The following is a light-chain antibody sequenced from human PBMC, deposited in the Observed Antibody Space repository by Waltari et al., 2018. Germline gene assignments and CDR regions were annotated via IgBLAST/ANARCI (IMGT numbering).Light chain of an antibody. CDR2: QAS. J-gene: IGKJ1*01. Sequence: DIQMTHSPSPLSASVDDSLTITCRASQSVFDWLAWYQQKPGKAPKLLIYQASTLQNGVPSRFRGSGSGTVFTLTINTLQPDDFATYYCQEYNSNSWTFGQGTKVEIK. CDR1: QSVFDW. CDR3: QEYNSNSWT. V-gene: IGKV1-5*03.